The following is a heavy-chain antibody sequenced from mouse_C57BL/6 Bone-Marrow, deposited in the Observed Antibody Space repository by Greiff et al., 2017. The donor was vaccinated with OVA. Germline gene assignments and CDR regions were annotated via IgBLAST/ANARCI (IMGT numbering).Heavy chain of an antibody. CDR2: IYPSDSET. CDR1: GYTFTSYW. V-gene: IGHV1-61*01. CDR3: AREDYCSSYWYFDV. Sequence: QVQLQQPGAELVRPGSSVKLSCKASGYTFTSYWMDWVKQRPGQGLEWIGNIYPSDSETHYNQKFKDKATLTVDKSSSTAYMQLSSLTSEDSAVYYCAREDYCSSYWYFDVWGTGTTVTVSS. J-gene: IGHJ1*03. D-gene: IGHD1-1*01.